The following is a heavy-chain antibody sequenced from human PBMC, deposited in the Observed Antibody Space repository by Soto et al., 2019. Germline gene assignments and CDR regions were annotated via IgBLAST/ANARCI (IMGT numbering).Heavy chain of an antibody. V-gene: IGHV3-74*01. CDR1: GFTFSSHW. CDR3: ARGKDTVMVNVDY. D-gene: IGHD5-18*01. CDR2: INTDGSST. J-gene: IGHJ4*02. Sequence: GSLRLSCEVSGFTFSSHWIHWVRQPPGKGLVWVSRINTDGSSTNYVDSVKGRFTISRDNAKNTLYLQMNSLRAEDTAVYFCARGKDTVMVNVDYWGQGSLVTVSS.